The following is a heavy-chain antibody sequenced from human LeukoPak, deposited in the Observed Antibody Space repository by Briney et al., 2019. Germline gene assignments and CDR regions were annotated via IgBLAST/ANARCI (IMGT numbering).Heavy chain of an antibody. V-gene: IGHV4-59*01. Sequence: PSETLSLTCTVSGGSISSYYWSWIRQPPGKGLEWIGYIYYSGSTNYNPSLKSRVTISVDASKNQFYLKLSSVTAADTAVYYCARVGYSSSSGAFDIWGQGTMVTVSS. CDR2: IYYSGST. CDR1: GGSISSYY. J-gene: IGHJ3*02. CDR3: ARVGYSSSSGAFDI. D-gene: IGHD6-6*01.